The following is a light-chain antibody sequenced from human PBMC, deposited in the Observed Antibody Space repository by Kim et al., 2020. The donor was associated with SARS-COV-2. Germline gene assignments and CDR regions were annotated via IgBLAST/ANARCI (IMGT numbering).Light chain of an antibody. Sequence: QLVLTQPPSVSGAPGQRVTISCTGSSSNIGTGYDVHWYQQFPGTTPTLLIYGNNNRPSGVPDRFSGSKSGTSASLAITGLQPEDEADYYCQSYDSSLSGVIFGGGTQLTVL. J-gene: IGLJ2*01. CDR3: QSYDSSLSGVI. CDR1: SSNIGTGYD. V-gene: IGLV1-40*01. CDR2: GNN.